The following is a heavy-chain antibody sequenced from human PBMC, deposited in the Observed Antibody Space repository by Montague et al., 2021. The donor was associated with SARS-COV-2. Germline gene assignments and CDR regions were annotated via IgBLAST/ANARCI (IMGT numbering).Heavy chain of an antibody. V-gene: IGHV3-23*01. CDR2: ISGSGGST. D-gene: IGHD2-2*01. CDR3: AKGIVVVPAAVTFDY. CDR1: GFTFSSYA. Sequence: SLRLSCPASGFTFSSYAMSWVRQAPGKGLEWVSAISGSGGSTYYADSVKGRFTISRDNSKNTLYLQMNSLRAEDTAVYYCAKGIVVVPAAVTFDYWGQGTLVTVSS. J-gene: IGHJ4*02.